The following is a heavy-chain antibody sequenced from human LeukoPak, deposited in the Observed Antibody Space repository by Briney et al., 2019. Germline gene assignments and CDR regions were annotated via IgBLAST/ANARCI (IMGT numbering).Heavy chain of an antibody. CDR2: IYFGGTT. Sequence: PGGSLRLSCAASGFTVSSNYMTWVRQAPGQGLEWVSVIYFGGTTYYADSVKGRFTISRDNSKNTLYLQMNSLRAEDTAVYYCAREIAAAGTSWYFDLWGRGTLVTVSS. J-gene: IGHJ2*01. CDR1: GFTVSSNY. CDR3: AREIAAAGTSWYFDL. D-gene: IGHD6-13*01. V-gene: IGHV3-53*01.